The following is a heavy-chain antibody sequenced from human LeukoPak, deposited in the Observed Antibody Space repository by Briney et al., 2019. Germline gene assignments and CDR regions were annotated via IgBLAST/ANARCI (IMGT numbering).Heavy chain of an antibody. CDR1: GFTFSSYA. CDR3: AKDSRYCSSTSCYSASDY. V-gene: IGHV3-23*01. CDR2: IGGSGGST. D-gene: IGHD2-2*01. J-gene: IGHJ4*02. Sequence: PGGSLRLSCAASGFTFSSYAMSWVRQAPGKGLEWVSAIGGSGGSTYYADSVKGRFTISRDNSKNTLYLQMNSLRAEDTAVYYCAKDSRYCSSTSCYSASDYWGQGTLVTVSS.